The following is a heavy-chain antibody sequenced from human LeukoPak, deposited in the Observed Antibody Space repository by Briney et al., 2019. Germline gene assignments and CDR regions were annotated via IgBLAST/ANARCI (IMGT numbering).Heavy chain of an antibody. CDR2: ISYDGSNK. CDR1: GFTFSSYG. CDR3: AKAPYGLGSPIPMDV. V-gene: IGHV3-30*18. J-gene: IGHJ6*02. Sequence: GGSLRLSCAASGFTFSSYGMHWVRQAPGKGLEWVAVISYDGSNKYYADSVKGRFTISRDNSKNTLYLQMNSLRAEDTAVYYCAKAPYGLGSPIPMDVWGQGTTVTVSS. D-gene: IGHD3-10*01.